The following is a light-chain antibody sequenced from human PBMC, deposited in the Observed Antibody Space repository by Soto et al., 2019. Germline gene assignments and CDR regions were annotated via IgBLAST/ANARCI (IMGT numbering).Light chain of an antibody. Sequence: DIQMTQSPSTLSASVGDGVTITCRASQRISTWLAWYQQRPGKAPKVLIYKASTLESGVPSRFRGSGSGTEFTLTISSLQPDDFATYYCQQYYSYLITFGQGTRLEIK. CDR3: QQYYSYLIT. J-gene: IGKJ5*01. CDR1: QRISTW. CDR2: KAS. V-gene: IGKV1-5*03.